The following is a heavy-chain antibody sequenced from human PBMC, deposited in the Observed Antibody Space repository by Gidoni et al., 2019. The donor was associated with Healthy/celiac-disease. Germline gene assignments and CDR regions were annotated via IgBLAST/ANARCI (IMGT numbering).Heavy chain of an antibody. J-gene: IGHJ6*02. CDR1: GGTFSSYA. CDR3: ARGGYCSGGSCYGSWGMDV. D-gene: IGHD2-15*01. V-gene: IGHV1-69*01. CDR2: IIPIFGTA. Sequence: QVQLVQSGAEVKKPGSSVKVSCKASGGTFSSYAIRWVRQAPGQGLEWMGGIIPIFGTANDAQKFQGRVTITADESTSTAYMELSSLRSEDTAVYYCARGGYCSGGSCYGSWGMDVWGQGTTVTVSS.